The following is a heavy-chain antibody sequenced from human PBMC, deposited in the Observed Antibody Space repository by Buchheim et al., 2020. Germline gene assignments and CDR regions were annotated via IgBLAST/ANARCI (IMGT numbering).Heavy chain of an antibody. CDR1: GFTFSSYG. CDR2: ISYDGSNK. D-gene: IGHD2-2*01. V-gene: IGHV3-30*18. CDR3: AKDARYCISTSCYAFFDYYYGMDV. Sequence: QVQLVESGGGVVQPGRSLRLSCAASGFTFSSYGMHWVRQAPGTGLEWVAVISYDGSNKYYADSVKGRFTISRDNSKNTLYLQMNSLRAEDTAVYYCAKDARYCISTSCYAFFDYYYGMDVWGQGTT. J-gene: IGHJ6*02.